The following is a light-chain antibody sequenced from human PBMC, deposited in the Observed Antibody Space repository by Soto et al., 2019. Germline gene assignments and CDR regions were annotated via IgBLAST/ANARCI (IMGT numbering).Light chain of an antibody. CDR1: QYMSDW. CDR2: KAS. J-gene: IGKJ1*01. CDR3: QQYSSYPWT. V-gene: IGKV1-5*03. Sequence: DIQMTQSPSTLSASIGDRVTITCRASQYMSDWLAWYQQKPGKVPKLLISKASYLESGLPLRFSGSGSGREFTLTISSLQPDDFATHYCQQYSSYPWTFGQGTKVEVK.